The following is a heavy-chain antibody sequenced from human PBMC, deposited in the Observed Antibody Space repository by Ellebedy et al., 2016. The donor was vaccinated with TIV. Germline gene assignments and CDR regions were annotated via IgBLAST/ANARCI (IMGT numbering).Heavy chain of an antibody. CDR2: IWYDGSNK. Sequence: GESLKTSCAASGSTFSGFWMTWVRPAPGKGLEWVAVIWYDGSNKYYADSVKGRFTISSDNSKNTLYLQMNSLRAEDTAVYFCARDVFLGDYAGDFDYWGQGTLVTVSS. CDR1: GSTFSGFW. J-gene: IGHJ4*02. CDR3: ARDVFLGDYAGDFDY. V-gene: IGHV3-33*08. D-gene: IGHD4-17*01.